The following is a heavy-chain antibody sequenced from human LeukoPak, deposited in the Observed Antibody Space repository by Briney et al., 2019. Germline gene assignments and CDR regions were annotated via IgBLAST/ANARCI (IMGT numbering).Heavy chain of an antibody. CDR2: MNPNSGNT. V-gene: IGHV1-8*03. CDR3: ARERPWNDGAFDI. J-gene: IGHJ3*02. D-gene: IGHD1-1*01. Sequence: ASVKVSCKASGYTFTSYDINLVRQATGQGLEWMGWMNPNSGNTGYAQKFQGRVTITRNTSISTAYMELSSLRSEDTAVYYCARERPWNDGAFDIWGQGTMVTVSS. CDR1: GYTFTSYD.